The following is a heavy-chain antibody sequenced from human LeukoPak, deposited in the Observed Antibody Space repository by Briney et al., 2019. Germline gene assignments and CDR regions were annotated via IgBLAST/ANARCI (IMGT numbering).Heavy chain of an antibody. CDR1: GGSFSGYY. Sequence: ASEALSLTCAVYGGSFSGYYWSWIRQPPGKGLEWIGEINHSGSTNYNPSLKSRVTISVDTSKNQFSLKLSSVTAADTAVYYCASGIAAAGDGAFDIWGQGTMVTVSS. J-gene: IGHJ3*02. CDR2: INHSGST. D-gene: IGHD6-13*01. V-gene: IGHV4-34*01. CDR3: ASGIAAAGDGAFDI.